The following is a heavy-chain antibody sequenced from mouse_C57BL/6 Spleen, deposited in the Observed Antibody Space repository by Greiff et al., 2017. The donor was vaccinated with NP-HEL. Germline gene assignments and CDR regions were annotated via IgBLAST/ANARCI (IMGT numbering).Heavy chain of an antibody. J-gene: IGHJ4*01. D-gene: IGHD2-4*01. CDR2: ILPGSGST. Sequence: QVQLQQSGAELMKPGASVKLSCKATGYTFTGYWIEWVKQRPGHGLEWIGEILPGSGSTNDNEKFKGKATFTADTSSNTAYMQISSLTTEDSAIYYCARPYDYDGGGYAMDYWGQGTSVTVSS. CDR3: ARPYDYDGGGYAMDY. CDR1: GYTFTGYW. V-gene: IGHV1-9*01.